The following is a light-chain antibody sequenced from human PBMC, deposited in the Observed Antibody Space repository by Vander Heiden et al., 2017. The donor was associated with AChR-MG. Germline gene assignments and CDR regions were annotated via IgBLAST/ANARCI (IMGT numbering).Light chain of an antibody. CDR2: KAS. CDR1: QSVSSW. CDR3: QQYNSYSKT. Sequence: DIQMTQSPSTLSASGGDRVTITCRASQSVSSWLAWYQQKPGKAPKALIYKASNLESGVPSRFSGSGSGTEFTLTISSLQPDDFATYYCQQYNSYSKTFGQGTKVEIK. V-gene: IGKV1-5*03. J-gene: IGKJ1*01.